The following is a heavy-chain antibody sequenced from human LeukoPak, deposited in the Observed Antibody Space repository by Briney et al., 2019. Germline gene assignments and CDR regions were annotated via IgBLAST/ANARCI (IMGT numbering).Heavy chain of an antibody. CDR3: ATPLGLLWFGDHAFDI. J-gene: IGHJ3*02. CDR2: IKQDGSEK. Sequence: PGGSLRLSCKVSEFRVGYNYITWVRQAPGKGLEWVANIKQDGSEKYYVDSVKGRFTISRDNAKNSLYLQMNSLRAEDTAVYYCATPLGLLWFGDHAFDIWGQGTMVTVSS. D-gene: IGHD3-10*01. V-gene: IGHV3-7*01. CDR1: EFRVGYNY.